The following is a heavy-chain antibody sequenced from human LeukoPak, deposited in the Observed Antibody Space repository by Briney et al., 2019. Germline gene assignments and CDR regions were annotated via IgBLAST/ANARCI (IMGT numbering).Heavy chain of an antibody. Sequence: GASVKVSCKASRGTFSSYAISWVRQAPGQGLEWMGRIIPILGIANYAQKFQGRVTITADKSTSTAYMELSSLRSEDTAVYYCARDDTDYYDSSGYQFDYWGQGTLVTVSS. CDR3: ARDDTDYYDSSGYQFDY. CDR2: IIPILGIA. CDR1: RGTFSSYA. V-gene: IGHV1-69*04. D-gene: IGHD3-22*01. J-gene: IGHJ4*02.